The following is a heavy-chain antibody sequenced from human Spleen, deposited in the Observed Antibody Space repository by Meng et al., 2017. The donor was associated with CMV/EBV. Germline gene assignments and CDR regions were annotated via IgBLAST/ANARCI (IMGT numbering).Heavy chain of an antibody. CDR1: GYDFTNYW. J-gene: IGHJ4*02. CDR3: TIAQDLGHYPAYNC. CDR2: ICPVDSDI. V-gene: IGHV5-51*01. D-gene: IGHD4-17*01. Sequence: GESLKISCKGSGYDFTNYWIGWVRQMPGKGLEWMGIICPVDSDIRYSPSFQGQVTISADKSINTAYLQWSSLKASDTAMYYCTIAQDLGHYPAYNCWGQGTLVTVSS.